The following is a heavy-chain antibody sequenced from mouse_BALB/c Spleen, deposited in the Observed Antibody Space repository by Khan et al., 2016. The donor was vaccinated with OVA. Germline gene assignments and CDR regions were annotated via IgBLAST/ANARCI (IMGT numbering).Heavy chain of an antibody. Sequence: VQLQQSGPELVKPGASVKMSCKASGYTFTNYVMHWVKQKPGQGHEWIGYINPYNDGTKYNEKFKGKATLTSDKSSSTAYMELSSLTSEDSAVYYCARYASSPYYAMDYWGQGTSVTVSS. D-gene: IGHD1-1*01. CDR3: ARYASSPYYAMDY. CDR1: GYTFTNYV. CDR2: INPYNDGT. V-gene: IGHV1S136*01. J-gene: IGHJ4*01.